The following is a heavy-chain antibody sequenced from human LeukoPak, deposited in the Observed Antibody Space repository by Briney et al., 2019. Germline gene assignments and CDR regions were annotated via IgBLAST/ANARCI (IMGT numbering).Heavy chain of an antibody. V-gene: IGHV3-7*01. CDR2: IKQDGSAK. CDR3: ARGSGWLEDF. D-gene: IGHD6-19*01. CDR1: GFTFSNHW. Sequence: PGGSLRLSCAASGFTFSNHWMNWVRQVPGNGLEWVANIKQDGSAKNYVDSVKGRFTISRDNAKNSLYLQMNSLRVEDTGVYYCARGSGWLEDFWGQGTLVTVSS. J-gene: IGHJ4*02.